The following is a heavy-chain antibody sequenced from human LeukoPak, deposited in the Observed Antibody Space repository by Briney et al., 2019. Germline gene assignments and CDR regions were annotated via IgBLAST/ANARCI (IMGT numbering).Heavy chain of an antibody. CDR1: GGSFSGYY. D-gene: IGHD5-24*01. Sequence: SETLSLTCAVYGGSFSGYYWSWIRQPPGKGLEWIGEINHSGSTNYNPSLKSRVTISVDTSKNQFSLKLSSVTAADTAVYYCARRVGGGYKNYFDYWGQGTLVTVSS. CDR2: INHSGST. V-gene: IGHV4-34*01. CDR3: ARRVGGGYKNYFDY. J-gene: IGHJ4*02.